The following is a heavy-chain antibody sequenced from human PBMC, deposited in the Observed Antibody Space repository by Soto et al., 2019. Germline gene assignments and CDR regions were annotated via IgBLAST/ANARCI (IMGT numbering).Heavy chain of an antibody. J-gene: IGHJ4*02. CDR1: GGTISSYA. V-gene: IGHV1-69*12. D-gene: IGHD5-12*01. Sequence: QVQLVQSGAEVKKPGSSVKVSCKASGGTISSYAISWVRQAPGQELEWMGGIIPIFGTANYAQKFQGRVTITADESTSPAYMELSSLRSEDTAVYYCARAYSGYEHYFDYWGQGTLVTVSS. CDR2: IIPIFGTA. CDR3: ARAYSGYEHYFDY.